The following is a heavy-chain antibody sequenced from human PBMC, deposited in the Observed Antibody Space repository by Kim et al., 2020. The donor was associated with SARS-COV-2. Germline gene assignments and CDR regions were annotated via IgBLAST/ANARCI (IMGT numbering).Heavy chain of an antibody. CDR3: ARDDYGQWLGTDAFDI. CDR1: GFTFSSYS. Sequence: GGSLRLSCAASGFTFSSYSMNWVRQAPGKGLEWVSSISSSSSYIYYADSVKGRFTISRDNAKNSLYLQMNSLRAEDTAVYYCARDDYGQWLGTDAFDIWGQGTMVTVSS. V-gene: IGHV3-21*01. J-gene: IGHJ3*02. D-gene: IGHD6-19*01. CDR2: ISSSSSYI.